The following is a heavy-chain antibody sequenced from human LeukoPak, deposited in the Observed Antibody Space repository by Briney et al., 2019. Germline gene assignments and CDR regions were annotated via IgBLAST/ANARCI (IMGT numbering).Heavy chain of an antibody. CDR2: MSYDGSNK. J-gene: IGHJ6*02. D-gene: IGHD2-21*02. Sequence: QPGRSLRLSCAASGFTFSSYGMHWVRQAPGKGLEWVALMSYDGSNKHYADSVKGRFTISRENSKNTVYLQMNSLRPEDTAVYYCAKVRGGLVTRPRYYGMDVWGQGTTVTVSS. V-gene: IGHV3-30*18. CDR3: AKVRGGLVTRPRYYGMDV. CDR1: GFTFSSYG.